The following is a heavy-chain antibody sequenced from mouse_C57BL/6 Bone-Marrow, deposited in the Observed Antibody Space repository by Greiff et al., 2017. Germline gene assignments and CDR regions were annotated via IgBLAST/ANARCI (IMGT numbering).Heavy chain of an antibody. CDR3: AILRRYAY. J-gene: IGHJ3*01. Sequence: QVQLQQPGAELVMPGASVKLSCKASGYTFTSYWMHRVKPRPGQGLEWIGEIDPSASYTNSNQKFTGKSTLTVDKSSSTAYMQLSSLTSEDSAVYYCAILRRYAYWDQGTLVTGSA. V-gene: IGHV1-69*01. CDR2: IDPSASYT. D-gene: IGHD2-4*01. CDR1: GYTFTSYW.